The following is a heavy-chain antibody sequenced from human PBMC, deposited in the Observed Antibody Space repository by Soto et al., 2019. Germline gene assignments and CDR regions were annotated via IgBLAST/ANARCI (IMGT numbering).Heavy chain of an antibody. D-gene: IGHD3-10*01. CDR3: VRDGSLLGMTR. CDR2: IGGSDTFT. Sequence: EVQLVESGGGLVKPGESLRLSCVASGFTFKNYNMNWVRQAPGKGLEWVSSIGGSDTFTYYADSVKGRFTISRDNAKSSLFLQMKSLRVEVTAVYFCVRDGSLLGMTRWGQGTLVTVSS. V-gene: IGHV3-21*02. CDR1: GFTFKNYN. J-gene: IGHJ4*02.